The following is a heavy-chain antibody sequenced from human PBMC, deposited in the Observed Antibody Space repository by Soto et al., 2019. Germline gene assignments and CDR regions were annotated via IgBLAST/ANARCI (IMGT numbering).Heavy chain of an antibody. V-gene: IGHV1-69*01. CDR3: ASGASRWYPYFFDS. Sequence: QAQVVQSGAEVRKPESSVKLSCKASEGTFNSYAIAWVRQAPGQGLEWMGGIIPYYNTLNYAQKFQDRVTITADDSTTTVYMELSSLRSDDTAVYFCASGASRWYPYFFDSWAQGTLVTVSS. D-gene: IGHD6-13*01. CDR2: IIPYYNTL. J-gene: IGHJ4*02. CDR1: EGTFNSYA.